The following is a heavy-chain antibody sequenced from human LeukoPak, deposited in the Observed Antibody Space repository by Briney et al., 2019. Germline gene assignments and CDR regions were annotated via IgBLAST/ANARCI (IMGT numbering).Heavy chain of an antibody. V-gene: IGHV4-59*12. CDR3: ARVFYGWYNYY. CDR2: IYDSGST. Sequence: PSETLSLTCTVSGGSISSYYWSWIRQPPGKGLEWIGYIYDSGSTNYNPSLKSRVTISVDTSKNQFSLKLSSVTAADTAVYYCARVFYGWYNYYWGQGTLVTVSS. CDR1: GGSISSYY. J-gene: IGHJ4*02. D-gene: IGHD6-19*01.